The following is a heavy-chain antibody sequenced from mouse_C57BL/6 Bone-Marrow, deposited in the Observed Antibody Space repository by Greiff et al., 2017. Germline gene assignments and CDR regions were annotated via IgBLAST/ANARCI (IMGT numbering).Heavy chain of an antibody. CDR2: IYPRSGNT. J-gene: IGHJ3*01. CDR1: GYTFTSYG. V-gene: IGHV1-81*01. CDR3: ARERGYYSNYVAY. D-gene: IGHD2-5*01. Sequence: QVQLQQSGAELARPGASVKLSCKASGYTFTSYGISWVKQRTGQGLEWIGEIYPRSGNTYYNETFKGKATLTADKSSSTAYMELRSLTSEDSAVYFSARERGYYSNYVAYWGQGTLVTVSA.